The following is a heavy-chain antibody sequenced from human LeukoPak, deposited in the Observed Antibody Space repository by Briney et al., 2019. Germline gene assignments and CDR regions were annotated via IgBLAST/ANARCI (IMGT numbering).Heavy chain of an antibody. CDR3: AKDLAARYYDFWSGYYGTDDAFDI. J-gene: IGHJ3*02. D-gene: IGHD3-3*01. Sequence: GRSLRLSCAASGFTFSSYGMHWVRQAPSKGLEWVAVISYDGSNKYYADSVKGRFTISRDNSKNTLYLQMNSLRAEDTAVYYCAKDLAARYYDFWSGYYGTDDAFDIWGQGTMVTVSS. CDR1: GFTFSSYG. CDR2: ISYDGSNK. V-gene: IGHV3-30*18.